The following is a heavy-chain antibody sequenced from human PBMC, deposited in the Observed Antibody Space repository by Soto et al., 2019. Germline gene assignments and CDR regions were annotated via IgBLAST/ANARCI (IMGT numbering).Heavy chain of an antibody. V-gene: IGHV3-33*01. CDR1: GFTFSSYG. Sequence: QVQLVESGGGVVQPGRSLRLSCAASGFTFSSYGMHWVRQAPGKGLEWVAVIWYDGSNKYYADSVKGRFTISRDNSKNTLYLKMNSLRAEDTAVYYCARDDIVVVPPYYYYGMDVWGQGTTVTVSS. CDR2: IWYDGSNK. CDR3: ARDDIVVVPPYYYYGMDV. J-gene: IGHJ6*02. D-gene: IGHD2-2*01.